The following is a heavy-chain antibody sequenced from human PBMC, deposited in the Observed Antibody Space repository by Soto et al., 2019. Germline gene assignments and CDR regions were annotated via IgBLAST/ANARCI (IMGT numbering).Heavy chain of an antibody. V-gene: IGHV3-9*01. CDR3: AKDFNDWAVSGPCFDP. Sequence: EVQLVESGGGLVQPGRYLRLSCAASGFTFADYAMHWVRQATGKGLEWVSGISWNSDSIGYADSVKGRFTISRDNAKISLYLQMNSQRAEDTALYDCAKDFNDWAVSGPCFDPWGQGTLVTVSS. CDR2: ISWNSDSI. J-gene: IGHJ5*02. CDR1: GFTFADYA. D-gene: IGHD3-9*01.